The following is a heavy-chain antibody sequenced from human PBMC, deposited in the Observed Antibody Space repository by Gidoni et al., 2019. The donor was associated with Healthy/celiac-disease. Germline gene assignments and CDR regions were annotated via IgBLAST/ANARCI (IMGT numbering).Heavy chain of an antibody. CDR1: GFTFSSYA. V-gene: IGHV3-23*01. Sequence: EVQRLESGGSLVPPGGSLRLSCAASGFTFSSYAMSWVRQAPGKGLACVSAIIGSGGSTSYADSVKGRFTISRDNSKNTLYLQMNSLRAEDTAVYYCAKHPHRIVGATMNAFDIWGQGTMVTVSS. D-gene: IGHD1-26*01. CDR2: IIGSGGST. CDR3: AKHPHRIVGATMNAFDI. J-gene: IGHJ3*02.